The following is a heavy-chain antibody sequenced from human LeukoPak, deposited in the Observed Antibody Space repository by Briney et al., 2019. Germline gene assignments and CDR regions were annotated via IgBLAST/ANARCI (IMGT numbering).Heavy chain of an antibody. CDR1: GFAFSGYG. J-gene: IGHJ6*02. Sequence: PGTSLRLSCAASGFAFSGYGMVWVRQAPGKGLEWVALIWYDGRNKYCADSVKGRFTVSRDNPKNTPYLQMNSLRVEDTAVYYCARVLRSGYGMDVWGQGTTVTVSS. CDR2: IWYDGRNK. V-gene: IGHV3-33*01. CDR3: ARVLRSGYGMDV.